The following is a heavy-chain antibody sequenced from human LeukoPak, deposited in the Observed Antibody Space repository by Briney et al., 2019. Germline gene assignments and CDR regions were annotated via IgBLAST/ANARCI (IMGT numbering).Heavy chain of an antibody. CDR1: GGSISSGSYY. J-gene: IGHJ4*02. D-gene: IGHD6-13*01. CDR3: AREYSSSWYGR. V-gene: IGHV4-61*02. CDR2: IYTSGST. Sequence: SETLSLTCTVSGGSISSGSYYWSWIRQPAGKGLEWIGRIYTSGSTNYNPSLKSRVTISVDTSKNQLSLKLSSVTAADTAVYYCAREYSSSWYGRWGQGTLVTVSS.